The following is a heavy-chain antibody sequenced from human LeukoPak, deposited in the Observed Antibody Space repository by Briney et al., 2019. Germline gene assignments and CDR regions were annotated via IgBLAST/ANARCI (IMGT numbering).Heavy chain of an antibody. V-gene: IGHV3-7*01. CDR3: ARDLSGVTGYTYGRGIDY. J-gene: IGHJ4*02. CDR2: IKKDGSEK. CDR1: GFTFSSYW. D-gene: IGHD5-18*01. Sequence: PGGSLRLSCAASGFTFSSYWMSWVRQAPGKGLEWVAHIKKDGSEKYYVDSVKGRFTISRDNAKTSLYLQMNSLRAEDTAVYYCARDLSGVTGYTYGRGIDYWGRGTLVTVSS.